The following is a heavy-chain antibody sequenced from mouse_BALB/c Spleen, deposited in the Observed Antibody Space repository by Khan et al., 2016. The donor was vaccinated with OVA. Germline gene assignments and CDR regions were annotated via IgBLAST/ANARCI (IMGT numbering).Heavy chain of an antibody. Sequence: EVELVESGGGVVKPGGSLKLSCSASGFTFSSFAMSWVRQTPEKRLEWVATISTGGHYTFYPDSVKGRFTISRDNARNTLYLQMSSLRSEDTAMYYCARSLVDYYAMDCLGQGRSVTVSS. V-gene: IGHV5-9-3*01. J-gene: IGHJ4*01. CDR2: ISTGGHYT. CDR1: GFTFSSFA. CDR3: ARSLVDYYAMDC. D-gene: IGHD2-2*01.